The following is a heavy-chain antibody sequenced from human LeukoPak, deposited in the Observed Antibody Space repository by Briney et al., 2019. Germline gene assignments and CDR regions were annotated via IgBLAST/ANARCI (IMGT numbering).Heavy chain of an antibody. Sequence: GGSLRLSCAASGFTFSSYAMSWVRQAPGKGLEWVSATSGSGGSTYYADSVKGRFTISRDNSKNPLYLQMHRLRAQDTAVYYCAKVYSYGHEAYFDYWGQGTLVTVSS. CDR3: AKVYSYGHEAYFDY. D-gene: IGHD5-18*01. CDR2: TSGSGGST. CDR1: GFTFSSYA. V-gene: IGHV3-23*01. J-gene: IGHJ4*02.